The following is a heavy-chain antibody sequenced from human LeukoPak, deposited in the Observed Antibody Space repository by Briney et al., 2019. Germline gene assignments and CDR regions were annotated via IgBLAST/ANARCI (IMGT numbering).Heavy chain of an antibody. V-gene: IGHV4-59*01. CDR3: ARDGYSYGYGAFDI. Sequence: SETLSLTCTVSGGSISSYHWSWIRQPPGKGLEWIGYIYYSGSTTYNPSLKSRVTISLDTSKNQFSLKLSSVTAADTAVYYCARDGYSYGYGAFDIWGQGTMVTVSS. CDR2: IYYSGST. J-gene: IGHJ3*02. CDR1: GGSISSYH. D-gene: IGHD5-18*01.